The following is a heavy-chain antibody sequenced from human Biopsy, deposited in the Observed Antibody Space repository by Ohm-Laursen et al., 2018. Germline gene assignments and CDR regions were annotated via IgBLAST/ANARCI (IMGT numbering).Heavy chain of an antibody. Sequence: EASVKVSCKASGDRFTEFSIHWVRQAPGKGLEWMGGFDPEEGQRTYAQKFQGRLTMTEDTSAGTAYMELRGLRSEDAAVYYCAADSENCGGDCYIYWGQGTQVTVSS. V-gene: IGHV1-24*01. CDR2: FDPEEGQR. J-gene: IGHJ4*02. CDR1: GDRFTEFS. D-gene: IGHD2-21*02. CDR3: AADSENCGGDCYIY.